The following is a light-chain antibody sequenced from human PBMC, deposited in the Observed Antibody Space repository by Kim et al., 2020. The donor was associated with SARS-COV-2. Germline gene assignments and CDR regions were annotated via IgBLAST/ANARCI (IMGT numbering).Light chain of an antibody. V-gene: IGKV1-39*01. CDR2: AAS. J-gene: IGKJ4*01. Sequence: DIQMTQSPSSLSASVGDRVTITCRASQSISNYLNWYQQKPWKAPKLLIYAASSLHSGAPSRFSGSGSGTDFTLTITSLQPEDFATYFCQQSHTAPLLSFGGGTKVDIK. CDR3: QQSHTAPLLS. CDR1: QSISNY.